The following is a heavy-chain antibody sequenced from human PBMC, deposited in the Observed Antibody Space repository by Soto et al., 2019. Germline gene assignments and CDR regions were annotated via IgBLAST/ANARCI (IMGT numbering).Heavy chain of an antibody. J-gene: IGHJ4*02. D-gene: IGHD2-15*01. Sequence: QVQLQQWGAGLLKPSETLSLTCAVYGGSFSGYYWSWIRQPPGKGLEWIGEINHSGSTNYNPSLKSRVTMSVDTSKNQFSLKLSSVTAADTAVYYCARAGGEVVVDATTPFDYWGQGTLVTVSS. V-gene: IGHV4-34*01. CDR3: ARAGGEVVVDATTPFDY. CDR1: GGSFSGYY. CDR2: INHSGST.